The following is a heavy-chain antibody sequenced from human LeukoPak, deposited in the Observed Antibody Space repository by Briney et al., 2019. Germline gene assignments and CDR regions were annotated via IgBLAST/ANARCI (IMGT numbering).Heavy chain of an antibody. Sequence: GGSLRLSCETAGFTFSSYVMHWVRRTPGKGLVWVSRISHDGIISYADSVKGRSTISRDNAKNTLTLQMNSLRVEDTAVYFCARDWVYKIDYWGRGTLVTVSS. CDR2: ISHDGII. J-gene: IGHJ4*02. D-gene: IGHD5-24*01. V-gene: IGHV3-74*01. CDR3: ARDWVYKIDY. CDR1: GFTFSSYV.